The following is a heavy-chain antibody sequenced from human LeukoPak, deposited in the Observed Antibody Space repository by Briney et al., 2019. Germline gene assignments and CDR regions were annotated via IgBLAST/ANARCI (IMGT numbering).Heavy chain of an antibody. V-gene: IGHV3-23*01. CDR1: GFTFSNYA. Sequence: PGGSRRLSCAASGFTFSNYAMTWVRQAPGKGLEWVSTITGSGNDAYYADSVKGRFTISRDNSKNMLYLQMDSLRAEDTAVYYCAKGATGLRIVGDDWGQGTLDTVSS. CDR2: ITGSGNDA. CDR3: AKGATGLRIVGDD. D-gene: IGHD2-15*01. J-gene: IGHJ4*02.